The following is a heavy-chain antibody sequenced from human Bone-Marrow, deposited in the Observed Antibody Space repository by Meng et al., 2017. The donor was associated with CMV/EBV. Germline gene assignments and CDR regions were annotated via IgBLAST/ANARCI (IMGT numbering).Heavy chain of an antibody. CDR3: ARRARDIVAKGFDY. V-gene: IGHV3-21*01. Sequence: GESLKISCAASGFTFNSYSMNWVRQAPGKGLEWVSSISSSSSYIDYADSVKGRFTISRDNAKNSLYLQMNSLRAEDTAVYYCARRARDIVAKGFDYWGQGTLVTVSS. J-gene: IGHJ4*02. CDR1: GFTFNSYS. CDR2: ISSSSSYI. D-gene: IGHD5-12*01.